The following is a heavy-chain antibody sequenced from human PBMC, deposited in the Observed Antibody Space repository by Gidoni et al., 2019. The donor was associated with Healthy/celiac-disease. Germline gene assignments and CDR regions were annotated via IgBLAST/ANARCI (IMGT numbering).Heavy chain of an antibody. CDR2: INAGNGNT. J-gene: IGHJ5*02. D-gene: IGHD1-20*01. Sequence: QVQLVQSGAEVKKPGASVKVSFKASGYTFPSYAMHWVRQAPGQRLEWMGWINAGNGNTKYSQKFQGRVTITRDTSASTAYMELSSLRSEDTAVYYCARERYRITGTVPGFDPWGQGTLVTVSS. CDR1: GYTFPSYA. V-gene: IGHV1-3*01. CDR3: ARERYRITGTVPGFDP.